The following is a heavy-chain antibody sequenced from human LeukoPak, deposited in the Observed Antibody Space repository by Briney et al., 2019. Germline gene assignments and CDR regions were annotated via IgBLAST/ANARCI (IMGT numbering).Heavy chain of an antibody. Sequence: SETLSLTCTVSGGSISSGDYYWSWIRRPPGKGLEWIGYIYYSGSTYYNPSLKSRVTISVDTSKNQFSLKLSSVTAADTAVYYCARSGYSYGYVVDYWGQGTLVTVSS. D-gene: IGHD5-18*01. V-gene: IGHV4-30-4*01. CDR2: IYYSGST. J-gene: IGHJ4*02. CDR1: GGSISSGDYY. CDR3: ARSGYSYGYVVDY.